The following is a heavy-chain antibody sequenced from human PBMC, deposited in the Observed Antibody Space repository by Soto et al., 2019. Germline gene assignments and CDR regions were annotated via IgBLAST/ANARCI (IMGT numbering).Heavy chain of an antibody. CDR3: ARGPSSYSGSWY. V-gene: IGHV4-34*01. J-gene: IGHJ4*02. CDR1: GGSFSGYY. Sequence: ASETLSLTCAVYGGSFSGYYWSWVRQPPGKGLEWIGEINHSGSTNYNPSLKSRVTISVDTSKNQFSLKLSSVTAADTAVYYCARGPSSYSGSWYWGQGTLVTVSS. CDR2: INHSGST. D-gene: IGHD6-13*01.